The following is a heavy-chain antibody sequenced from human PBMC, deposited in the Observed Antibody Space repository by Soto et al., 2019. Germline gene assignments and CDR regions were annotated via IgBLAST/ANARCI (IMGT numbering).Heavy chain of an antibody. CDR1: GGTFSSYA. J-gene: IGHJ6*02. CDR3: ARGTAMVSDYYYGMDV. CDR2: IIPIFGTA. V-gene: IGHV1-69*13. D-gene: IGHD5-18*01. Sequence: ASVKVSCKASGGTFSSYAISWVRQAPGQGLEWMGEIIPIFGTANYAQKFQGRVTITADESTSTAYMELSSLRSEDTAVYYCARGTAMVSDYYYGMDVWGQGTTVTVSS.